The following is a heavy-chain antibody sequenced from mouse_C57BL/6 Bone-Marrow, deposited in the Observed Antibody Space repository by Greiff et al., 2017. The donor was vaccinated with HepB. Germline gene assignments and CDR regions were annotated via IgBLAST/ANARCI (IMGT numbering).Heavy chain of an antibody. Sequence: QVQLQQSGAELVRPGTSVKVSCKASGYAFTNYLIEWVKQRPGQGLEWIGVINPGSGGTNYNEKFKGKATLTADKSSSTAYMQLSSLTSEDSAVYFCARSSMRLGYAMDYWGQGTSVTVSS. CDR2: INPGSGGT. J-gene: IGHJ4*01. CDR3: ARSSMRLGYAMDY. CDR1: GYAFTNYL. D-gene: IGHD2-3*01. V-gene: IGHV1-54*01.